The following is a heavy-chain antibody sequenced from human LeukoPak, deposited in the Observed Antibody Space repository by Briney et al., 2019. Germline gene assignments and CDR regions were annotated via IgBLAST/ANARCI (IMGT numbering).Heavy chain of an antibody. V-gene: IGHV3-30*02. Sequence: PGGSLRLSCAASGFTFSSYGMHWVRQAPGKGLEWVAVIWYGGSNKYYADSVKGRFTISRDNSKNTLYLQMNSLRAEDTAVYYCAKDRSDGYYGSGSFDYWGQGTLVTVSS. CDR1: GFTFSSYG. J-gene: IGHJ4*02. CDR3: AKDRSDGYYGSGSFDY. D-gene: IGHD3-10*01. CDR2: IWYGGSNK.